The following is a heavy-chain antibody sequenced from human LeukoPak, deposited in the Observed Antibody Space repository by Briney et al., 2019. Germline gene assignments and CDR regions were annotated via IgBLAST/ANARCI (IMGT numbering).Heavy chain of an antibody. CDR2: ISSSSSYI. J-gene: IGHJ4*02. V-gene: IGHV3-21*01. D-gene: IGHD6-19*01. CDR3: ARVSVVAGNDY. Sequence: GGSLRLSCAASGFTFSSYSMNWVRQAPGKGLEWVSSISSSSSYIYYADSVKGRFTNSRDNAKNSLYLQMNSLRAEDTAVYYCARVSVVAGNDYWGQGTLVTVSS. CDR1: GFTFSSYS.